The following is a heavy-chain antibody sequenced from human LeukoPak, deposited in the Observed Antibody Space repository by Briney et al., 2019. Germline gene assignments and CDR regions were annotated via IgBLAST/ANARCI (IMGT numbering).Heavy chain of an antibody. V-gene: IGHV4-4*02. CDR3: ARDLSSGWLNWFDP. J-gene: IGHJ5*02. D-gene: IGHD6-19*01. CDR1: GGSIANKW. CDR2: IHYNGDT. Sequence: PSETLSLACVVSGGSIANKWCSWLRQPPGKGLEWIGEIHYNGDTNYISPLKSRVIMSVDRSKNQFSLNLISVTAADTAVYYCARDLSSGWLNWFDPWGQGTLVTVSS.